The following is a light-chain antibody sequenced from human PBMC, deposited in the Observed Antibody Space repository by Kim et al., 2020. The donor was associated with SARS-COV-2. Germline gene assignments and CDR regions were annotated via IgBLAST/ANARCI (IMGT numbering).Light chain of an antibody. CDR2: DGA. J-gene: IGKJ2*01. V-gene: IGKV1-33*01. CDR3: QQYDALPLT. Sequence: ASVGERVTITCQASQDIRNYLSWYQQKPGKAPKLLIFDGATLEPGVPSRFSGSGSEREFTFTIRSLQPEDIATYFCQQYDALPLTFGQGTKVDIK. CDR1: QDIRNY.